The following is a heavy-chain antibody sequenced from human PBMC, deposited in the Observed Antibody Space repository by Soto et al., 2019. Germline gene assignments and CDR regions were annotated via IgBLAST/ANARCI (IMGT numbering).Heavy chain of an antibody. CDR3: ARDSGTYYDFWSGYNYFQH. J-gene: IGHJ1*01. CDR2: ISSNGGST. D-gene: IGHD3-3*01. Sequence: GGSLRLSCAASGFTFSSYAMHWVRQAPGKGLEYVSAISSNGGSTYYANSVKGRFTISRDNSKNTLYLQMGSLRAEDMAVYYCARDSGTYYDFWSGYNYFQHWGQGTLVTVSS. V-gene: IGHV3-64*01. CDR1: GFTFSSYA.